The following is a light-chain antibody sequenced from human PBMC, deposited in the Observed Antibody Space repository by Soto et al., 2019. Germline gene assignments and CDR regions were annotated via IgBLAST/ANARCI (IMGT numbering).Light chain of an antibody. CDR2: GNG. J-gene: IGLJ2*01. V-gene: IGLV1-40*01. CDR1: SSNIGAGYD. CDR3: QSYDSSLSAV. Sequence: HSVLTQPPSVSGAPGQRVTISCTGSSSNIGAGYDVHWYQQLPGTAPKLLIYGNGNRPSGVPDRFSGSKSGTSASLAITGLQAEDEADYYCQSYDSSLSAVFGGGTKLTVL.